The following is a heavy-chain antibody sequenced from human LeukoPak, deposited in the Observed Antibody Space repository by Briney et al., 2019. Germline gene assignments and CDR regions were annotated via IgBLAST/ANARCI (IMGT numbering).Heavy chain of an antibody. J-gene: IGHJ4*02. D-gene: IGHD3-10*01. CDR2: IYYSGST. V-gene: IGHV4-38-2*02. CDR3: ATEVRGVDY. CDR1: GYSISSGYY. Sequence: SETLSLTCTVSGYSISSGYYWGWIRQPPVKGLEWIGSIYYSGSTYYNPSLKSRVTISVDTSKNQFSLKLSSVTAADTAVYYCATEVRGVDYWGQGTLVTVSS.